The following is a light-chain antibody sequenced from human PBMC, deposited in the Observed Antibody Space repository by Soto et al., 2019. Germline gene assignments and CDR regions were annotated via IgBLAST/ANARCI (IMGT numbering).Light chain of an antibody. CDR2: SNN. CDR3: AAWDDSLSGWV. CDR1: SSNIGSNY. J-gene: IGLJ3*02. Sequence: QSVLTQPPSASGTPGQRVTISCSGSSSNIGSNYVYWYQQLPGRAPKLLIYSNNQRPSGVPARFSGSKSGTSASLAISGLQSEDEADYYCAAWDDSLSGWVFGGGTKLTVL. V-gene: IGLV1-47*02.